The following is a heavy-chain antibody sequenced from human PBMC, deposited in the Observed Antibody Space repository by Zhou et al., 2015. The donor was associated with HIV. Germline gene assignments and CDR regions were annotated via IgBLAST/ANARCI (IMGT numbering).Heavy chain of an antibody. Sequence: QVQLVQSGAEVKKPGASVKVSCKVSGYTLTELSMHWVRQAPGKGLEWMGGFDPEDGETIYAQKFQGRVTMTEDTSTDTAYMELSSLRSEDTAVYYCATLTRGYYDILTGYGNWGQGTLVTVSS. CDR1: GYTLTELS. CDR2: FDPEDGET. CDR3: ATLTRGYYDILTGYGN. V-gene: IGHV1-24*01. D-gene: IGHD3-9*01. J-gene: IGHJ4*02.